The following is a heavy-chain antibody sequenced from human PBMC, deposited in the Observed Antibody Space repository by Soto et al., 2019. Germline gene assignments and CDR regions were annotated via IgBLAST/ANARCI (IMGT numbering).Heavy chain of an antibody. CDR1: GGSISSYY. CDR2: IYYGGGT. D-gene: IGHD2-15*01. Sequence: SETLSLTWTVSGGSISSYYWIWIRQPPGKGLEWIGYIYYGGGTNYNPSLKSRVTISVDMSQNQFSLKLSSVTAADTAVYYCARDQCLGASCWFDYWGQGTQVTVSS. CDR3: ARDQCLGASCWFDY. V-gene: IGHV4-59*01. J-gene: IGHJ4*02.